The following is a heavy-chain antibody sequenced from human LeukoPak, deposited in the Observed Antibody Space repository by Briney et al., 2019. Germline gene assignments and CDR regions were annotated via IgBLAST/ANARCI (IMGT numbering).Heavy chain of an antibody. J-gene: IGHJ4*02. D-gene: IGHD3-22*01. V-gene: IGHV4-59*01. CDR2: IYYSGST. Sequence: SETLSLTCTVSGESISSYYWSWIRQPPGKGLEWIGYIYYSGSTNYNPSLKSRVTISVDTSKNQFSLKLSSVTAADTAVYYCARESDYYDSSGYYYFDYWGQGTLVTVSS. CDR3: ARESDYYDSSGYYYFDY. CDR1: GESISSYY.